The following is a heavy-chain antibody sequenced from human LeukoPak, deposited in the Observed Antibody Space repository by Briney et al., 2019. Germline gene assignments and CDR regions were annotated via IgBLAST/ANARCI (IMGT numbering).Heavy chain of an antibody. CDR3: AAPGIAVAGTFRGFFAYFDY. CDR1: GGSISSSSYY. J-gene: IGHJ4*02. CDR2: IYYSGST. Sequence: SETLSLTRTVSGGSISSSSYYWGWIRQPPGRGLEWIGSIYYSGSTYYNPSLKSRVTISVDTSKNQFSLRLSSVTAADTAVYYCAAPGIAVAGTFRGFFAYFDYWGQGTLVTVSS. D-gene: IGHD6-19*01. V-gene: IGHV4-39*01.